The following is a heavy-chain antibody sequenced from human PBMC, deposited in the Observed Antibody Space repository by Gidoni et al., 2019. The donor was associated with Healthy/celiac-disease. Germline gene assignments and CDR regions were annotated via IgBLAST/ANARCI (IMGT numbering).Heavy chain of an antibody. CDR1: GYTFTSYY. D-gene: IGHD1-26*01. CDR3: ARFGGSYYVLDY. J-gene: IGHJ4*02. V-gene: IGHV1-46*01. Sequence: QVQLVQSGAEVKKPGASVKVSYKASGYTFTSYYMHWVRQAPGQGLEWMGIINPSGGSTSYAQKFQGRVTMTRDTSTSTVYMELSSLRSEDTAVYYCARFGGSYYVLDYWGQGTLVTVSS. CDR2: INPSGGST.